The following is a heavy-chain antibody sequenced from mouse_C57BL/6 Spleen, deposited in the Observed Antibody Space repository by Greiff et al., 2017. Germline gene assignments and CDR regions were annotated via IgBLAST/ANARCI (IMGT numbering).Heavy chain of an antibody. CDR3: AIDEDTTYFDY. CDR1: GYTFTSYW. D-gene: IGHD1-1*01. J-gene: IGHJ2*01. Sequence: VQLQQPGAELVKPGASVKVSCKASGYTFTSYWMHWVKQRPGQGLEWIGRIHPSGSDTNYNQKFKGKATLTVDKSSSTAYLQLSSLTSEDSSVYYCAIDEDTTYFDYWGQGTTLTVSS. V-gene: IGHV1-74*01. CDR2: IHPSGSDT.